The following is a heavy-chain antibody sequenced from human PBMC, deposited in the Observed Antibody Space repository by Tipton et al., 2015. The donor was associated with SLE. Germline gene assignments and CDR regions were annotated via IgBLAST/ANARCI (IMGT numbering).Heavy chain of an antibody. CDR3: AGKTGITLYRSIAGDLSDY. D-gene: IGHD6-6*01. CDR1: GGSISSYY. Sequence: TLSLTCTVSGGSISSYYWSWIRQPAGKGLEWIGRIYTSGSTNYNPSLKSRVTISVDTSKNQFSLKLSSVTAADTAVYYCAGKTGITLYRSIAGDLSDYWGQGTLVTVSS. CDR2: IYTSGST. V-gene: IGHV4-4*07. J-gene: IGHJ4*02.